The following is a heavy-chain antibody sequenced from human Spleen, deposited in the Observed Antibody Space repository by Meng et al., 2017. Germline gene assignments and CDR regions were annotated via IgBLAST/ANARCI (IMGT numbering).Heavy chain of an antibody. V-gene: IGHV3-7*01. CDR3: ARGRVVITR. J-gene: IGHJ4*02. Sequence: GESLKISCAASGFTFSSYWMSWVRQAPGKGLEWVANIKQDGSEKYYVDSVKGRFTISRDNAKSSLYLQMNSLRAEDTAVYYCARGRVVITRWGQGTLVTVSS. D-gene: IGHD3-22*01. CDR2: IKQDGSEK. CDR1: GFTFSSYW.